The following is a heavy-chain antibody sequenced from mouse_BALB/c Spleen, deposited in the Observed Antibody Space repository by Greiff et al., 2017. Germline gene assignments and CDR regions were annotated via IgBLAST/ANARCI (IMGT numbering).Heavy chain of an antibody. J-gene: IGHJ4*01. V-gene: IGHV5-4*02. CDR2: ISDGGSYT. CDR3: ARDQYAAMDY. D-gene: IGHD2-14*01. Sequence: DVHLVESGGGLVKPGGSLKLSCAASGFTFSDYYMYWVRQTPEKRLEWVATISDGGSYTYYPDSVKGRFTISRDNAKNNLYLQMSSLKSEDTAMYYCARDQYAAMDYWGAGTSVTVSS. CDR1: GFTFSDYY.